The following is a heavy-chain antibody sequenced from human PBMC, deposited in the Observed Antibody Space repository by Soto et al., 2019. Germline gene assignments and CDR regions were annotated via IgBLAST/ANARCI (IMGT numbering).Heavy chain of an antibody. J-gene: IGHJ6*02. D-gene: IGHD2-15*01. V-gene: IGHV1-69*06. CDR3: ARDLYCSGGSCYRKRLAGYYGMDV. Sequence: XSVKVSCKASGGTFSSYAISWVRQAPGQGREWMGGIIPIFGTANYAQKFQGRVTITADKSTSTAYMELSSLRSEDTAVYYCARDLYCSGGSCYRKRLAGYYGMDVWGQGNTVTVSS. CDR1: GGTFSSYA. CDR2: IIPIFGTA.